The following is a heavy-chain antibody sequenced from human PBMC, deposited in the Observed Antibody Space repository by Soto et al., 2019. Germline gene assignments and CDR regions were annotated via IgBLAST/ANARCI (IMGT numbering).Heavy chain of an antibody. CDR1: GFTFSSYA. V-gene: IGHV3-23*01. Sequence: VQLLESGGGLVQPGGSLRLSCAASGFTFSSYAMSWVRQAPGKGLEWVSAISGSGGSTYYADSVKGRFTISRDTFKNSRDLKRTSLSAEDTAGYYCANIFARSGNCNYVAYYDDYYLDAWGKGTTVTVSS. D-gene: IGHD1-7*01. CDR3: ANIFARSGNCNYVAYYDDYYLDA. J-gene: IGHJ6*03. CDR2: ISGSGGST.